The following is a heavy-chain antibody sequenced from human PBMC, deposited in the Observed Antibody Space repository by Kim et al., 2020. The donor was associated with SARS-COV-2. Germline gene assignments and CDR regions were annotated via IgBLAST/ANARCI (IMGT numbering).Heavy chain of an antibody. CDR1: GFTFSSYG. J-gene: IGHJ6*02. CDR2: ISYDGSNK. Sequence: GGSLRLSCAASGFTFSSYGMHWVRQAPGKGLEWVAVISYDGSNKYYADSVKGRFTISRDNSKNTLYLQMNSLRAEDTAVYYCAKDLGLWGATYYYYGMDVWGQGTTVTVSS. D-gene: IGHD1-26*01. V-gene: IGHV3-30*18. CDR3: AKDLGLWGATYYYYGMDV.